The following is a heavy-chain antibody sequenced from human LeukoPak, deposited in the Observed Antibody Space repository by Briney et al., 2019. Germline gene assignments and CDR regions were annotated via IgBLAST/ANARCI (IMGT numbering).Heavy chain of an antibody. V-gene: IGHV1-8*03. Sequence: ASVKVSCKTSGYTFISFDINWVRHTTGHGPEWMGWVNCDNGNTRYARKFQGRVAIARDTSTSTVYLELNNLSSDDTAMYYCTRGPFLNGNAYNWFDPWGQGTLVTVSS. CDR1: GYTFISFD. J-gene: IGHJ5*02. D-gene: IGHD1-1*01. CDR2: VNCDNGNT. CDR3: TRGPFLNGNAYNWFDP.